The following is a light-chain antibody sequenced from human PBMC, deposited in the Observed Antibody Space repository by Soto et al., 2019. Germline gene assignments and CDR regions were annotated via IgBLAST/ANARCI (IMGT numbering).Light chain of an antibody. Sequence: DIPMTQFPSSLSASVGDRVTITCRASQSMTTYLNWYQQKPGKAPNLLIYSASNLQSGVPSRFSGSESGTEFTLTISSLQPEDFATYYCQQSYLTPRTFGQGTKVEIK. CDR1: QSMTTY. J-gene: IGKJ1*01. CDR2: SAS. CDR3: QQSYLTPRT. V-gene: IGKV1-39*01.